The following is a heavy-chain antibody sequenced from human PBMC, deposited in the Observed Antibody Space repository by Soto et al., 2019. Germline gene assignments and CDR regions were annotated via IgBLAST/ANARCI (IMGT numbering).Heavy chain of an antibody. J-gene: IGHJ4*02. CDR3: ARHTPAISISDH. Sequence: QLQLQESGPGLVKPSETLSLTCTVSGGSISSSSYYWGWIRQPPGKGLEWIGSIYYSGSTYYNPSLKNRVTISVDTSKNQFSLQLSSVTAADTAVYYCARHTPAISISDHWGQGTLVTVSS. CDR2: IYYSGST. D-gene: IGHD2-15*01. V-gene: IGHV4-39*01. CDR1: GGSISSSSYY.